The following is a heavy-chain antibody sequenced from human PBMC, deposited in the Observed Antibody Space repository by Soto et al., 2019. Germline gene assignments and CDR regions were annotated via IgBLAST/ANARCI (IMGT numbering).Heavy chain of an antibody. D-gene: IGHD3-22*01. Sequence: PGESLKISCKGFGYNFADYWIAWVRLMPGKGLEWMGIVHPGDSDTRYNPSFQGQVTISADKSINTAYLQWSSLKASDSAMYYCARRLYYYYKSGRYVGWFDPWGQGTLVTVSS. CDR1: GYNFADYW. CDR2: VHPGDSDT. CDR3: ARRLYYYYKSGRYVGWFDP. V-gene: IGHV5-51*01. J-gene: IGHJ5*02.